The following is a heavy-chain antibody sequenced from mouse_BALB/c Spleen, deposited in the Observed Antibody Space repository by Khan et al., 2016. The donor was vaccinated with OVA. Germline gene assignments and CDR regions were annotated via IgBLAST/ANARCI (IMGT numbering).Heavy chain of an antibody. CDR1: GFTFSAYG. J-gene: IGHJ3*01. CDR2: INSDGGYT. Sequence: EVELVESGGDLVKPGGSLRLSCAASGFTFSAYGMAWVRQAPDKRLEWVATINSDGGYTYYPDTVTGRFTIYRNNAENTLSLQMSSLKSEDTSIYSCANHLTGSFAYWGQGTLVTVSA. D-gene: IGHD4-1*01. CDR3: ANHLTGSFAY. V-gene: IGHV5-6*01.